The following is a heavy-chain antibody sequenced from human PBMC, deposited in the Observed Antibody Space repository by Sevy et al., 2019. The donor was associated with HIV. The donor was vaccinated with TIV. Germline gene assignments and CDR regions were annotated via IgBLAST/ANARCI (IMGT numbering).Heavy chain of an antibody. CDR2: ISGSGGST. CDR1: GFTFSSYA. Sequence: GGSLRLSCAASGFTFSSYAMSWVRQAPGKGLEWVSAISGSGGSTYYADSVKGRFTISRDNSKITLYLQMNSLRAEDTAVYYCAKDREMATIPYYFDYWGQGTLVTVSS. D-gene: IGHD5-12*01. V-gene: IGHV3-23*01. J-gene: IGHJ4*02. CDR3: AKDREMATIPYYFDY.